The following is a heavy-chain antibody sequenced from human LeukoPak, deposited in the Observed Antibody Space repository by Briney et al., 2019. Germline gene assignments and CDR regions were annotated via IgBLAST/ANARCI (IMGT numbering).Heavy chain of an antibody. CDR3: ARDLSGGKLRYFDWLPPDY. D-gene: IGHD3-9*01. CDR2: INPSGGTT. CDR1: GYTFTSYH. J-gene: IGHJ4*02. Sequence: GASVKVSCKASGYTFTSYHMHWVRQAPGQGLEWMGIINPSGGTTNYAQKFRGRVTMTRDMSTSTVYMELSSLRSEDTAVYYCARDLSGGKLRYFDWLPPDYWGQGTLVTVSS. V-gene: IGHV1-46*01.